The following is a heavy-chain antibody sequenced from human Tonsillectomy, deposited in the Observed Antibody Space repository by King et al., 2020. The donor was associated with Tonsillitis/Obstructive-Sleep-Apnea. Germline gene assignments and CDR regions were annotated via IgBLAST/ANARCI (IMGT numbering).Heavy chain of an antibody. CDR3: AREGIEMATFVYDHMDV. J-gene: IGHJ6*03. D-gene: IGHD5-24*01. V-gene: IGHV1-3*01. Sequence: QLVQSGAEVKKPGASVKVSCKASGYTFTNHAMHWVRQAPGQRLEWMGWINAGNGNTKYSQKFQGRVTITRDTSASTAYMELSSLRSEDTATYYCAREGIEMATFVYDHMDVWGKGTTVTVSS. CDR1: GYTFTNHA. CDR2: INAGNGNT.